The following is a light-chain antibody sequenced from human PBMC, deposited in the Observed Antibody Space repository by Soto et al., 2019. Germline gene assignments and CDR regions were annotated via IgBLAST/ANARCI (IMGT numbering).Light chain of an antibody. CDR3: QQRSDWFT. CDR1: QKIFNF. J-gene: IGKJ5*01. V-gene: IGKV3-11*01. Sequence: EIVLTQSPATLSLSTGERATLSCRASQKIFNFLAWYQQKPVQAPRLLIYGASNRATGIPARFSGSGSGTDFTLTISSLEPEDFGLYYCQQRSDWFTFGQGTRLEIK. CDR2: GAS.